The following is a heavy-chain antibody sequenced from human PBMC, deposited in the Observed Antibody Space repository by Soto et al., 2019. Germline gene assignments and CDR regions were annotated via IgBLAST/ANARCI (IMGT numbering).Heavy chain of an antibody. J-gene: IGHJ6*02. V-gene: IGHV3-48*02. CDR3: ATDYYDSSGFVDYGMDV. D-gene: IGHD3-22*01. CDR1: GFTFSSYS. CDR2: ISSSSSTI. Sequence: PGGSLRLSCAASGFTFSSYSMNWVRQAPGKGLEWVSYISSSSSTIYYADSVKGRFTISGDNAKNSLYLQMNSLRDEDTAVYYCATDYYDSSGFVDYGMDVWGQGTTVTVSS.